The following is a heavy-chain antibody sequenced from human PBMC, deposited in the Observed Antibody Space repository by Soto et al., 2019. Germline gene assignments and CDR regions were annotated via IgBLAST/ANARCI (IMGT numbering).Heavy chain of an antibody. CDR3: ARSVRLGDLSFRY. Sequence: SDTLSLTCTVSGGSLTGPDYYCSWIRQPPGKGLEWIGYISYRGRTYYNPSLKSRLTISLDTSKNQFSLRLTSVTVADTAVYYCARSVRLGDLSFRYWSQGTLVTVSS. D-gene: IGHD3-16*02. CDR1: GGSLTGPDYY. V-gene: IGHV4-31*03. CDR2: ISYRGRT. J-gene: IGHJ4*02.